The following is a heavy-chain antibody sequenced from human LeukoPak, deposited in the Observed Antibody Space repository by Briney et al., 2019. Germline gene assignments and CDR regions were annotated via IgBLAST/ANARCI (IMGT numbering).Heavy chain of an antibody. CDR3: TRDTDGSLDY. CDR2: IKQDGSTK. D-gene: IGHD1-26*01. CDR1: GFTFSNSW. V-gene: IGHV3-7*01. J-gene: IGHJ4*02. Sequence: PGGSLRLSCAASGFTFSNSWMAWVRQAPGKRLEWVANIKQDGSTKHYADSLKGRFTISRDNPKNSLYLQMNNLRVDDTAVYYCTRDTDGSLDYWGQGILVTVAS.